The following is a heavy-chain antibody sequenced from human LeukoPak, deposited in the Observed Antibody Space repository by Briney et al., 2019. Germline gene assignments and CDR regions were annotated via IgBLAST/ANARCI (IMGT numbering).Heavy chain of an antibody. CDR1: GYTLTELS. Sequence: GASVKVSCKVSGYTLTELSMHWVRQAPGKGLEWMGGFDPEDGETIYTQKFQGRVTMTEDTSTDTAYMELSSLRSEDTAVYYCATIMGERTSSGWFNNWFDPWGQGTLVTVSS. D-gene: IGHD6-19*01. CDR2: FDPEDGET. J-gene: IGHJ5*02. CDR3: ATIMGERTSSGWFNNWFDP. V-gene: IGHV1-24*01.